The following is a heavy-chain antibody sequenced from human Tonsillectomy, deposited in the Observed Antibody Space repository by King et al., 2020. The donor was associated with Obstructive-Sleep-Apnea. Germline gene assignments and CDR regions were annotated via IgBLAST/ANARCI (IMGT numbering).Heavy chain of an antibody. V-gene: IGHV3-30*02. D-gene: IGHD3-16*01. Sequence: QLVQSGGGVVQPGRSLRLSCAASGFTFSSYGMHWVRQAPGKGLEWVAFIRYDGNNTYYADSVKGRLTISRDNSKNTLYLQMNSLRAEETAVYYCAKSLYMGSYALLYAFDIWGQGTMVTVSS. CDR1: GFTFSSYG. CDR2: IRYDGNNT. J-gene: IGHJ3*02. CDR3: AKSLYMGSYALLYAFDI.